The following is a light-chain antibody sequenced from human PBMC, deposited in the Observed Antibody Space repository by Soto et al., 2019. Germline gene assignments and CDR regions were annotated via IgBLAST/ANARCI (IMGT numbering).Light chain of an antibody. CDR2: DVR. CDR3: SSYTSSSTLV. Sequence: QSALTQPASVSGSPGQSITISCTGISSDVGGYNFVSWYQQHPGKAPKLMIYDVRNRPSGVSNRFSGSKSGNTASLTISGLQAEDEADYYCSSYTSSSTLVFGTGTKVT. J-gene: IGLJ1*01. V-gene: IGLV2-14*01. CDR1: SSDVGGYNF.